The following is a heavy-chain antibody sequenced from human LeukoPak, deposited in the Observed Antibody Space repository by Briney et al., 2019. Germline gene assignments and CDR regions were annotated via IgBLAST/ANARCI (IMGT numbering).Heavy chain of an antibody. Sequence: GGSLRLSCAASGFTSSNYAMNWVRQAPGKGLEWVSTISASGDSTFYADSVKGRFTISRDNSKNTLFLQMNTLRAEDTAVYYCAKEEQQFDYFDYWGQGTLVTVSS. V-gene: IGHV3-23*01. CDR2: ISASGDST. D-gene: IGHD6-6*01. J-gene: IGHJ4*02. CDR3: AKEEQQFDYFDY. CDR1: GFTSSNYA.